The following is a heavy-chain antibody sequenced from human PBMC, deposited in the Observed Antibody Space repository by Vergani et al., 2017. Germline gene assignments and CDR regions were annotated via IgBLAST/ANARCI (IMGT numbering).Heavy chain of an antibody. CDR1: GYSFTSYW. Sequence: VQLVQSGAEVKKPGASVKVSCKASGYSFTSYWISWVRQMPGKGLEWMGRIDPSDSYTNYSPSFQGHVTISADKSISTAYLQWSSLKASDTAMYYCARLTMVRGVKYYYYMDVWGKGTTVTVSS. D-gene: IGHD3-10*01. CDR2: IDPSDSYT. V-gene: IGHV5-10-1*01. J-gene: IGHJ6*03. CDR3: ARLTMVRGVKYYYYMDV.